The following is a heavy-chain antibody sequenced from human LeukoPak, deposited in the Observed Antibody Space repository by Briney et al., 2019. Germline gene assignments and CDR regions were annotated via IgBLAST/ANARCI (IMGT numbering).Heavy chain of an antibody. CDR2: VSGDDGQT. CDR3: ARVYLYTTGWSAAYYYFMDV. D-gene: IGHD3-16*02. CDR1: TYISSDFG. J-gene: IGHJ6*03. V-gene: IGHV1-18*01. Sequence: ASVKVSCKASTYISSDFGISWVRLAPGGGLEWMGWVSGDDGQTNYGHKFYGRVTMTMETSTNTASMELRGLRSDDTAIYYCARVYLYTTGWSAAYYYFMDVWGKGTTVIVSS.